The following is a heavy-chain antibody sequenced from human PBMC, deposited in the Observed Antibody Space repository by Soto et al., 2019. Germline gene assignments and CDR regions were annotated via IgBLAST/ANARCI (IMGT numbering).Heavy chain of an antibody. D-gene: IGHD6-19*01. V-gene: IGHV1-3*01. CDR3: ARGRGWYDY. J-gene: IGHJ4*02. CDR1: GYICNRYV. CDR2: IDAGNGKT. Sequence: QVQLVQSGAEVKKPGASVKVSCKASGYICNRYVMHWVRQAPGQRPEWMGWIDAGNGKTKYSEKFQGRVTINRDTSASTAYMELTTLRSEDTAVYYCARGRGWYDYWGQGTQVIVSS.